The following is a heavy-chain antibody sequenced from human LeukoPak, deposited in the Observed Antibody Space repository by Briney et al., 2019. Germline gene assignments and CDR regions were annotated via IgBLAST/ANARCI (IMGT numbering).Heavy chain of an antibody. V-gene: IGHV3-9*01. CDR3: ARDAGNSGYGMDV. CDR2: ISWNSGSI. CDR1: GFTFDDYA. Sequence: SLRLSCAASGFTFDDYAMHWVRQAPGKGLEWVSGISWNSGSIGYADSVKGRFTISRDSAKNSLYLQMSSLRDEDTAVYYCARDAGNSGYGMDVWGQGTTVTVSS. J-gene: IGHJ6*02. D-gene: IGHD6-19*01.